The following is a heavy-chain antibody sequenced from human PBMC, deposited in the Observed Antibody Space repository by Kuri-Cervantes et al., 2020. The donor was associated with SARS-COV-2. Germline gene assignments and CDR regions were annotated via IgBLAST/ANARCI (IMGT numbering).Heavy chain of an antibody. J-gene: IGHJ4*02. CDR2: IIPILGTA. CDR3: ASLGDAGDLSPPFDY. Sequence: SVKVSCKDSGGTFSSYAISWVRQAPGQGLEWMGGIIPILGTANYAQKFQGRVTITADESTSTAYMELSSLRSEDTAVYYCASLGDAGDLSPPFDYWGQGTLVTVSS. V-gene: IGHV1-69*13. CDR1: GGTFSSYA. D-gene: IGHD3-16*01.